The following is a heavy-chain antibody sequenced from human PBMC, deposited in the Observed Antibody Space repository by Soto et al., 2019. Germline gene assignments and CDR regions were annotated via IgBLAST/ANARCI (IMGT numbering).Heavy chain of an antibody. V-gene: IGHV4-39*01. D-gene: IGHD2-2*01. Sequence: TLSLTCTVSGGSISSSSYYWGWIRQPPGKGLEWIGSIYYSGSTYYNPSLKSRVTISVDTSKNQFSLNLSSVTAADTAVYYCARLGYCSSTSCYDYWGQGTLVTVSS. CDR1: GGSISSSSYY. J-gene: IGHJ4*02. CDR3: ARLGYCSSTSCYDY. CDR2: IYYSGST.